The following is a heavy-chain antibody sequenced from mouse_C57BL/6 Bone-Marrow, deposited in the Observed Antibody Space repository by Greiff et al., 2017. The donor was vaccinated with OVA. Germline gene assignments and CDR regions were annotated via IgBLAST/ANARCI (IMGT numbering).Heavy chain of an antibody. CDR2: IYPGSGST. V-gene: IGHV1-55*01. D-gene: IGHD2-5*01. CDR1: GYTFISYW. J-gene: IGHJ3*01. Sequence: QVQLQQPGAELVKPGASVKMSCKASGYTFISYWITWVKQRPGQGLEWIGDIYPGSGSTNYNEKFKSKATLTVDTSSSTAYMQLSSLTSEDSAVYYCARRGTYYSNRGFAYWGQGTLVTVSA. CDR3: ARRGTYYSNRGFAY.